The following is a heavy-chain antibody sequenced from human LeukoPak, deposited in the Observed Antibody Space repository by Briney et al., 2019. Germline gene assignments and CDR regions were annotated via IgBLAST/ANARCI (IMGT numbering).Heavy chain of an antibody. CDR1: GFTFSNAC. V-gene: IGHV3-15*01. CDR2: IKSKTDGGTT. D-gene: IGHD3-16*02. J-gene: IGHJ4*02. CDR3: TTEYDYVWGSYRYILSLDY. Sequence: PGGSLRLSCAASGFTFSNACMSWVRQAPGKGLEWVGRIKSKTDGGTTDYAAHVKGRFTISRDDSKNTLYLQMNSLKTEDTAVYYCTTEYDYVWGSYRYILSLDYWGQGTLVTVSS.